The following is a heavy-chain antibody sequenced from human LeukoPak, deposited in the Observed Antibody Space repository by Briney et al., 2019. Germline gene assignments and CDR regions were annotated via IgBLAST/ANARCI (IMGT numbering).Heavy chain of an antibody. CDR3: ASFCSGGSCYEDFDY. CDR1: GYTFTSYD. Sequence: ASVKVSCKASGYTFTSYDINWVRQATGQGFEWMGWMNPNSGNTGYAQKFQGRVTMTRNTSISTAYMELSSLRSEDTAVYYCASFCSGGSCYEDFDYWGQGTLVTVSS. V-gene: IGHV1-8*01. D-gene: IGHD2-15*01. CDR2: MNPNSGNT. J-gene: IGHJ4*02.